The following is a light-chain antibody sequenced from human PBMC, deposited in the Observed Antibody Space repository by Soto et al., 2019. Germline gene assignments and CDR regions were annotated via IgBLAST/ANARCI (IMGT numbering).Light chain of an antibody. J-gene: IGLJ3*02. CDR2: EVT. Sequence: QSVLTQPPSASGSRGQSVTISCTGTSVDINYVSWFQQHPGKAPKLIICEVTKRPSGVHERFSGSKSGNTASLTVSGLHDDDEADYYCSSSAGRDIWVFVGGTKVTVL. CDR3: SSSAGRDIWV. V-gene: IGLV2-8*01. CDR1: SVDINY.